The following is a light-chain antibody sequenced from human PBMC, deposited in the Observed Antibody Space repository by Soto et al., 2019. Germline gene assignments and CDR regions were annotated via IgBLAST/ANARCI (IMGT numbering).Light chain of an antibody. V-gene: IGKV1-5*01. CDR1: QSISSW. CDR2: HAS. J-gene: IGKJ1*01. CDR3: QHYNSYSEA. Sequence: DIQMTQSPSTLSASVGDRVTITCRASQSISSWLAWYQQKPGKAPKLLIYHASTLESGVPSRFSGSGSGTEFTLTISSLQPDDFATYYCQHYNSYSEAFGQGTKVDI.